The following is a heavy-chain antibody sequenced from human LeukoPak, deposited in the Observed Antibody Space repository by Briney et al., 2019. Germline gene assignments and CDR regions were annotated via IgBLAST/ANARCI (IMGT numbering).Heavy chain of an antibody. V-gene: IGHV4-34*01. Sequence: LSGTLSLTCVVYGGSISNYYWSWIRQPPGKGLEWIGEINHRGGTNYHPSLKSRVTISIDTSHYQLSLKLNSVTAADTAVYYCARVPLQFQDPFDYWGQGTLVTDSS. CDR1: GGSISNYY. CDR2: INHRGGT. D-gene: IGHD5-24*01. J-gene: IGHJ4*02. CDR3: ARVPLQFQDPFDY.